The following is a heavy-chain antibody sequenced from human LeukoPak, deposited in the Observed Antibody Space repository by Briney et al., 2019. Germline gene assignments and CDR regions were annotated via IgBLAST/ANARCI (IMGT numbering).Heavy chain of an antibody. J-gene: IGHJ4*02. V-gene: IGHV1-18*01. Sequence: ASVKVSCKASGYTFTSYGISLVRQAPGQGLEWMGWISAYNGNTNYAQKLQGRVTMTTDTSTSTAYMELRSLRSDDTAVYYCARGQDSSGHYYATYYFDYWGQGTLVTVSS. CDR2: ISAYNGNT. CDR1: GYTFTSYG. CDR3: ARGQDSSGHYYATYYFDY. D-gene: IGHD3-22*01.